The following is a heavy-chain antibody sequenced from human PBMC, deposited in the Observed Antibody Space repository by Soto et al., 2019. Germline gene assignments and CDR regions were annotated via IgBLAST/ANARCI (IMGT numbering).Heavy chain of an antibody. Sequence: ASVKVSCKVSGYTLTELSMHWVRQAPGQRLEWMGWINTGNGDTKYSQKFQDRVTITRDTSATTAYMELSSLRSEDTAVYYCARDRYYDILTGYPLDAFDIWGQGTMVTVSS. V-gene: IGHV1-3*04. CDR3: ARDRYYDILTGYPLDAFDI. J-gene: IGHJ3*02. CDR2: INTGNGDT. D-gene: IGHD3-9*01. CDR1: GYTLTELS.